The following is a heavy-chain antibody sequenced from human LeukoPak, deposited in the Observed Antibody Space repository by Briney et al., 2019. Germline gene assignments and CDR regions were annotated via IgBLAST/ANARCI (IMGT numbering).Heavy chain of an antibody. Sequence: GGSLRLSCAASGFSFSNDWMCWVRQAPGKGLEWVANINQDGSKKYYAGSVKGRFTISRDNAKNSLYLQMSSLRAEDTAVYYCARDHAYRTDYWGQGTLVAVSS. CDR1: GFSFSNDW. CDR2: INQDGSKK. D-gene: IGHD2-2*01. V-gene: IGHV3-7*01. J-gene: IGHJ4*02. CDR3: ARDHAYRTDY.